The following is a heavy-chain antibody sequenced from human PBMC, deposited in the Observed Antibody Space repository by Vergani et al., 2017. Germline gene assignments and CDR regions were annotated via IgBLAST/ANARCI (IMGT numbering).Heavy chain of an antibody. D-gene: IGHD3-9*01. CDR2: IIPILGIA. Sequence: QVQLVQSGAEVKKPGSSVKVSCKASGGTFSSYAISWVRQAPGQGLEWMGRIIPILGIANYAQKFQGRVTITADKSTSTAYMELSSLRSEDTAVYYCARENYXILTGYKISYYYYGMDVWGQGTTVTVSS. V-gene: IGHV1-69*04. CDR1: GGTFSSYA. J-gene: IGHJ6*02. CDR3: ARENYXILTGYKISYYYYGMDV.